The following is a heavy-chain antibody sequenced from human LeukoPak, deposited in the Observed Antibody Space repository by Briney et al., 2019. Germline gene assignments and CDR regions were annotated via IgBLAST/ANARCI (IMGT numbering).Heavy chain of an antibody. Sequence: PGGSLRLSCATSGFNFNSNAMIWVRQAPGKGLECVSAITAPGDATYYADSVKGRFSISRDNSKNTLYLLLNSLRVDDTALYYCAKAFGTNGYFQLPIDFWGQGTLVTVSS. V-gene: IGHV3-23*01. CDR2: ITAPGDAT. D-gene: IGHD2-8*01. CDR1: GFNFNSNA. J-gene: IGHJ4*02. CDR3: AKAFGTNGYFQLPIDF.